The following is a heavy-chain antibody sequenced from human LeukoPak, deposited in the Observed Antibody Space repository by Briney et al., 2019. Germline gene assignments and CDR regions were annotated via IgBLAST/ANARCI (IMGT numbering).Heavy chain of an antibody. V-gene: IGHV3-73*01. Sequence: GGSLRLSCAASGFTFSGSAMHWVRQASGKGLEWVGRIRSKANSYATAYAASVKGRFTISRDDSKNTAYLQMNSLKTEDTAVCYCTNYGDYFRSQGQYRDYWGQGTLVTVSS. CDR2: IRSKANSYAT. CDR3: TNYGDYFRSQGQYRDY. D-gene: IGHD4-17*01. J-gene: IGHJ4*02. CDR1: GFTFSGSA.